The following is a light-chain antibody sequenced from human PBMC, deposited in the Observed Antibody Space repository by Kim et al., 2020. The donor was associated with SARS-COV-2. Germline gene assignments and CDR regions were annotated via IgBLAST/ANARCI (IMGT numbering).Light chain of an antibody. CDR1: STNIGAGYD. CDR2: GNS. J-gene: IGLJ3*02. Sequence: VTISCTGSSTNIGAGYDVHWYQQLPGTAPKPLIYGNSNRPSGVPDRFSGSKSGTSASLAITGLQAEDEADYYCQSYDSSLSGNWVFGGGTQLTVL. V-gene: IGLV1-40*01. CDR3: QSYDSSLSGNWV.